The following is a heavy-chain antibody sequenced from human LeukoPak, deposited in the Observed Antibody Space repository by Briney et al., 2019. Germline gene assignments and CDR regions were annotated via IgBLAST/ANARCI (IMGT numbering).Heavy chain of an antibody. Sequence: GGSLRLSCAASGFTFSSYAMSWVRQAPGKGLEWVSGMSGSAGSTYYADSVKGRFTISRDNSKNTLFLQMNSLRAEDTAVYYCARDLGTYSLDFWGQGTLVTVSS. CDR1: GFTFSSYA. V-gene: IGHV3-23*01. CDR2: MSGSAGST. J-gene: IGHJ4*02. CDR3: ARDLGTYSLDF. D-gene: IGHD3-16*01.